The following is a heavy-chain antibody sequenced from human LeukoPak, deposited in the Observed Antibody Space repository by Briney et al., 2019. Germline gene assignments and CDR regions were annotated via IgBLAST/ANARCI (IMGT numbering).Heavy chain of an antibody. V-gene: IGHV4-59*01. CDR1: GGSISSYY. CDR2: IYYSGST. Sequence: SETLSLTCTVPGGSISSYYWRWIRQPPGKGLEWIGYIYYSGSTNYNPSLKSRVTISVDTSKNQFSLKLSSVTAADTAVYYCARDSRDAFDIWGQGTMVTVSS. CDR3: ARDSRDAFDI. J-gene: IGHJ3*02.